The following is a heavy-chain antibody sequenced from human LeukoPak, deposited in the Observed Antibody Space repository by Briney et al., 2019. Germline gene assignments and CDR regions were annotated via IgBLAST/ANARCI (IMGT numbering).Heavy chain of an antibody. V-gene: IGHV1-69*13. CDR2: IIPIFGTA. J-gene: IGHJ6*02. Sequence: VASVKVSCKASGGTFSSYAISWVRQAPGQGLEWMGGIIPIFGTANYAQKFQGRVTITADESTSTAYMELSSLRSEDTAVYYCARAGDSSGYDTYYGMDVWGQGTTVTVSS. CDR1: GGTFSSYA. D-gene: IGHD3-22*01. CDR3: ARAGDSSGYDTYYGMDV.